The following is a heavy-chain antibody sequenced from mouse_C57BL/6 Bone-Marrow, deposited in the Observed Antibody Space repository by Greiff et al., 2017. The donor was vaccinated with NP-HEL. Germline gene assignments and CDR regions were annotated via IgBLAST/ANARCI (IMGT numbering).Heavy chain of an antibody. CDR3: ARSNYGTGFDY. CDR1: GYSFTSYY. CDR2: IYPGSGNT. D-gene: IGHD1-1*01. V-gene: IGHV1-66*01. J-gene: IGHJ2*01. Sequence: VQLQQSGPELVKPGASVKISCKASGYSFTSYYIHWVKQRPGQGLEWIGWIYPGSGNTKYNEKFKGKATLTADTSSSTAYMQLSSLTSEDSAVYYCARSNYGTGFDYWGQGTTLTVSA.